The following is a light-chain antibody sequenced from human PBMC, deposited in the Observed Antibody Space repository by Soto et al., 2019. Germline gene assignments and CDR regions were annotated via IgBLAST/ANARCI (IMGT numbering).Light chain of an antibody. J-gene: IGLJ1*01. CDR1: SSDFGSYNR. Sequence: QSALTQPPSVSGSPGQSVTISCTGTSSDFGSYNRVSWYPRPPGTGPKLMIYEVSTRPSGVPDRFSGSKSGNTASLTISGLQAEDEAEYYCSLYTSDSTYVFGTWTKVTVL. V-gene: IGLV2-18*01. CDR3: SLYTSDSTYV. CDR2: EVS.